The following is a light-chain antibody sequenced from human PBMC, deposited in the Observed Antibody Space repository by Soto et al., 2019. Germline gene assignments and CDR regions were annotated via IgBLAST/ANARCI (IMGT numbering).Light chain of an antibody. CDR3: QTWVTGIHI. Sequence: QSVLTQSPSASASLGASVKLTCTLSSGHSNYAIAWHQQQPEKGPRFLMKLNSDGSHSKGDGIPDRFSGSSSGAERYLTISTLQSEDEADYYCQTWVTGIHIFGGGTTVTVL. V-gene: IGLV4-69*01. CDR1: SGHSNYA. CDR2: LNSDGSH. J-gene: IGLJ2*01.